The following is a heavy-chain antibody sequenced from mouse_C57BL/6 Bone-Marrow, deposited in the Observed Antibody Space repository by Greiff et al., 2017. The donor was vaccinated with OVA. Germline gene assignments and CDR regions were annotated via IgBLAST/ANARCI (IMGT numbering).Heavy chain of an antibody. CDR3: ARMGYGYGWCAY. CDR2: IDPSDSYT. D-gene: IGHD2-2*01. Sequence: VQLQQPGAELVKPGASVKLSCKASGYTFTSYWMRWVKQRPGQGLEWIGEIDPSDSYTNYNQKFKGKGTLTVDTSSSTAYMQLSSLTSEDSAVYYSARMGYGYGWCAYWGQGTLVTVSA. V-gene: IGHV1-50*01. CDR1: GYTFTSYW. J-gene: IGHJ3*01.